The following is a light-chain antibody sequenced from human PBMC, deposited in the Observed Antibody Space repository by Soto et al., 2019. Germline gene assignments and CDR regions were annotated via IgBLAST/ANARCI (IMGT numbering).Light chain of an antibody. Sequence: DIQMTQSPSSLSASVGDRVTITCRASQSVRTYLNWYQQRPGKAPRLLIFAASNLHSGVPSRFSGSGFGTDFTLTISSLEPEDFATYYCQQSYSTLYTFGQGTKLEIK. CDR2: AAS. J-gene: IGKJ2*01. CDR1: QSVRTY. V-gene: IGKV1-39*01. CDR3: QQSYSTLYT.